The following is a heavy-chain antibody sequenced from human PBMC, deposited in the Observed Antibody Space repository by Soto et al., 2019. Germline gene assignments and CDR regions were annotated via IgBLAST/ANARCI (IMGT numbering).Heavy chain of an antibody. CDR3: AKGEYFDYVLSFDS. J-gene: IGHJ4*02. Sequence: GGSLRLSCSASGFTFSGYVMNWVRQAPGKGLEWVSFISGSGGATYHADSVKGRFTISRDNSKNTLYLQMNSLRAEDTAVYYCAKGEYFDYVLSFDSWGQGTLVTVSS. CDR1: GFTFSGYV. CDR2: ISGSGGAT. D-gene: IGHD3-9*01. V-gene: IGHV3-23*01.